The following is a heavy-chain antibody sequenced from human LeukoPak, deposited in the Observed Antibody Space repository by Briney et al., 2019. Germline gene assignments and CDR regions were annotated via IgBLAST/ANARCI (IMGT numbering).Heavy chain of an antibody. J-gene: IGHJ5*02. V-gene: IGHV1-18*01. CDR1: GYTSTSYG. Sequence: ASVKVSCKASGYTSTSYGISWLRQAPGQGLEWMGWISAYNGNTNYAQKLQGRVTMTTDTSTSTAYMELRSLRSDDTAVYYCARGPAYNWNFPPDPWGQGTLVTVSS. CDR2: ISAYNGNT. CDR3: ARGPAYNWNFPPDP. D-gene: IGHD1-7*01.